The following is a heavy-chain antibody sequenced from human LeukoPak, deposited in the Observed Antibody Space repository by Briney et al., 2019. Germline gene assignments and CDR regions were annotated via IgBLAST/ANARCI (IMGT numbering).Heavy chain of an antibody. D-gene: IGHD3-10*01. V-gene: IGHV4-39*01. CDR3: ARLWTRDYYFDY. CDR1: GGSISSSSYF. J-gene: IGHJ4*02. Sequence: SETLSLTCTVSGGSISSSSYFWGXIXQPXGKGLEWIGNIYYSGTTYYNPSLKSRVTISVDTSKNQFSLKLSSVTAADTAVYYCARLWTRDYYFDYWGQGTLVTVSS. CDR2: IYYSGTT.